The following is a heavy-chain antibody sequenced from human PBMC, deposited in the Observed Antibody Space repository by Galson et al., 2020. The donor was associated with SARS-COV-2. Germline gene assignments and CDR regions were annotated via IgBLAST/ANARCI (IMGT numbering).Heavy chain of an antibody. CDR1: GFTFSSYG. J-gene: IGHJ6*02. CDR3: ARDFGVTPECGIYYYGMDV. V-gene: IGHV3-33*01. CDR2: IWYDGSNK. Sequence: TGGSLRLSCAASGFTFSSYGMHWVRQAPGKGLEWVAVIWYDGSNKYYADSVKGRFTISRDNSKNTLYLQMNSLRAEDTAVYYCARDFGVTPECGIYYYGMDVWGQGTTVTVSS. D-gene: IGHD3-3*01.